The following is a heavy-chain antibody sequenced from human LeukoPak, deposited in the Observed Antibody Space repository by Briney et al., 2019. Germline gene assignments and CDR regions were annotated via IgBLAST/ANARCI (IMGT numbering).Heavy chain of an antibody. Sequence: SETLSFTCTVSGGSISSYYWSWIRQPPGKGLEWIGYIYYSGSTNYNPSLKSRVTISVDTSKNQFSLKLSSVTAADTAVYYCARVDYGSGSRRGEPDCWGQGTLVTVSS. CDR2: IYYSGST. J-gene: IGHJ4*02. D-gene: IGHD3-10*01. CDR1: GGSISSYY. CDR3: ARVDYGSGSRRGEPDC. V-gene: IGHV4-59*01.